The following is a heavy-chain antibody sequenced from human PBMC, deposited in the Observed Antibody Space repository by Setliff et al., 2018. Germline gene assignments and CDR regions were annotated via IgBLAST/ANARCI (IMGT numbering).Heavy chain of an antibody. D-gene: IGHD2-21*01. CDR3: ARDPTSGALFRAFDI. CDR1: GGSFSGYY. Sequence: PSETLSLTCAVYGGSFSGYYWSWIRQPPGKGLEWIGEINHSRSTNYNPSLKSRVTISVDTSKNQFSLKLSSVAAADTAVYYCARDPTSGALFRAFDIWGQGTMVTVSS. J-gene: IGHJ3*02. CDR2: INHSRST. V-gene: IGHV4-34*01.